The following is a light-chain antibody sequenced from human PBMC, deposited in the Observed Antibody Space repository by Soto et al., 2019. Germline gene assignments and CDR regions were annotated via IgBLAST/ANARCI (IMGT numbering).Light chain of an antibody. CDR3: TSYTSSITVL. CDR1: SSDVGGCNY. CDR2: DVN. J-gene: IGLJ3*02. V-gene: IGLV2-14*03. Sequence: QSVLTQPASVSGSPGQSITISCTGTSSDVGGCNYVSWYQHHPGKAPRLMIYDVNNRPSGVSDRFSGSKSGNTASLTISGLQAEDEGDYYCTSYTSSITVLFGGGTKVTVL.